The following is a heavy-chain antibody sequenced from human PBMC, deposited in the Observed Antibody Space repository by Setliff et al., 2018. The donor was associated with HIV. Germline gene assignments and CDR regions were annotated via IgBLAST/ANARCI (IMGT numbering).Heavy chain of an antibody. CDR3: ASHFGYCSSTSCEGY. CDR1: GFTFSSYW. D-gene: IGHD2-2*01. CDR2: IKSDGSYT. V-gene: IGHV3-74*01. Sequence: GGSLRLSCAASGFTFSSYWMHWVRQAPGKGLVWVSRIKSDGSYTSYADSAKGRFTISRDNAKNTLHLQMNSLRAEDTAVYYCASHFGYCSSTSCEGYWGQGALVTVSS. J-gene: IGHJ4*02.